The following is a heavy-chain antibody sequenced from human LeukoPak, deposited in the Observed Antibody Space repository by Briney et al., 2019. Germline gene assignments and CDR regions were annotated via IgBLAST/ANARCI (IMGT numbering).Heavy chain of an antibody. Sequence: SETLSLTCAVYGGSFSGYYWSWIRQPTGKGLEWIGEINHRGSTNYNPSLKSRVTISVDTSKNQFSLKLSSVTAADTAVYYCARRAGKLWPVDYWGQGTLVTVSS. CDR1: GGSFSGYY. J-gene: IGHJ4*02. V-gene: IGHV4-34*01. CDR2: INHRGST. D-gene: IGHD3-16*01. CDR3: ARRAGKLWPVDY.